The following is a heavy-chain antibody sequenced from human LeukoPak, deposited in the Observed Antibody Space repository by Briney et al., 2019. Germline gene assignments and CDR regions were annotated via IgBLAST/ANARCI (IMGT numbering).Heavy chain of an antibody. CDR2: INHSGST. J-gene: IGHJ6*03. V-gene: IGHV4-34*01. CDR3: ARERCSSTSCYFVFGYYYYYMDV. Sequence: SETLSLTCAVYGGSFSGYYRSWIRQPPGKGLEWIGEINHSGSTNYNPSLKSRVTISVDTSKNQFSLKLSSVTAADTAVYYCARERCSSTSCYFVFGYYYYYMDVWGKGTTVTVSS. CDR1: GGSFSGYY. D-gene: IGHD2-2*01.